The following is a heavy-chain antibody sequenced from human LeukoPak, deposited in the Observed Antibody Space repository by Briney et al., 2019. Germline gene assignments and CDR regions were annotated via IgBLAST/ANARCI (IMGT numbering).Heavy chain of an antibody. V-gene: IGHV4-31*03. CDR2: IYYSGST. CDR3: AKDLVEGLNYDFWSGYYTYFDY. CDR1: GGSISSGGYY. Sequence: PSQTLSLTCTVSGGSISSGGYYWSWIRQHPGKGLEWIGYIYYSGSTYYNPSLKSRVTISVGTSKNQFSLKLSSVTAEDTAVYYCAKDLVEGLNYDFWSGYYTYFDYWGQGTLVTVSS. J-gene: IGHJ4*02. D-gene: IGHD3-3*01.